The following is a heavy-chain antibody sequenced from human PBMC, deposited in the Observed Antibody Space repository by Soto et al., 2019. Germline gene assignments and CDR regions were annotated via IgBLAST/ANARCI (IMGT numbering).Heavy chain of an antibody. V-gene: IGHV3-74*03. CDR1: GFTLNTLC. CDR2: INSDGSDT. Sequence: EVQLVESGGGLVQWGGSLTLSCAAAGFTLNTLCIHWGRQAPGKGLVWVSRINSDGSDTKYADSVKGRFTISRDNAKNTLYLQMNSLRADDTAVYYCARGSSTWRNALDIWGQGTMVTVSS. CDR3: ARGSSTWRNALDI. J-gene: IGHJ3*02. D-gene: IGHD6-13*01.